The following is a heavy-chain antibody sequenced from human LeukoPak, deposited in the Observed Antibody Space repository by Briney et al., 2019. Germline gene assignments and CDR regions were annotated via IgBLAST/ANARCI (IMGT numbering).Heavy chain of an antibody. V-gene: IGHV3-30*04. Sequence: GGSLRLSCAASGFTFSSYAMHWVRQAPGKGLEWVAVISYDGSNKYYADSVKGRFIISRDNSKNTLYLQMNSLRAEDTAVYYCANLCRRSSSCHDAFDIWGQGTMVTVSS. CDR1: GFTFSSYA. D-gene: IGHD6-13*01. CDR3: ANLCRRSSSCHDAFDI. CDR2: ISYDGSNK. J-gene: IGHJ3*02.